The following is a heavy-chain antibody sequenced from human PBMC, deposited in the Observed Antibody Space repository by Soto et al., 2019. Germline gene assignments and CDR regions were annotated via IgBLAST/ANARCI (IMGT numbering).Heavy chain of an antibody. CDR1: GYSITSSSF. D-gene: IGHD3-10*01. J-gene: IGHJ4*02. Sequence: SENLSLTCAVSGYSITSSSFWGWIRQPPGKGLEWIGSIHLGGTTYYDPSLKSRVTISLDTSRNEFSLRLTSVTAADTAVYYCARPRPNFGAVDFWCQGALVTVSS. CDR2: IHLGGTT. CDR3: ARPRPNFGAVDF. V-gene: IGHV4-38-2*01.